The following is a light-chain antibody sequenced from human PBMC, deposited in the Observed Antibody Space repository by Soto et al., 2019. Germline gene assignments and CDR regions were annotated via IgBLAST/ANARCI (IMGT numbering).Light chain of an antibody. CDR2: DAS. Sequence: DIQMTQSPSSLSASVGDRVTITCRASQGIVRWLAWYQQKPGKAPKLLIYDASSLESGVPSRSSGSGAGTEFTLTISSLQPEDFATYYCQQSDSTPWTFGQGTKVDIK. CDR3: QQSDSTPWT. V-gene: IGKV1-5*01. CDR1: QGIVRW. J-gene: IGKJ1*01.